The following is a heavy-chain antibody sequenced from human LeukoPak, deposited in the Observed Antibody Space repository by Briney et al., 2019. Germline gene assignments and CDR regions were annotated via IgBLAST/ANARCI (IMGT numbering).Heavy chain of an antibody. CDR1: GFTFSSYW. CDR3: ARGKGAVAGTLRY. D-gene: IGHD6-19*01. V-gene: IGHV3-74*01. Sequence: GRSLRLSCAASGFTFSSYWMHWVRQAPGKGLVWVSRINSDGSSTSYADSVKGRFTISRDNAKNTLYLQMNSLRAEDTAVYYCARGKGAVAGTLRYWGQGTLVTVSS. J-gene: IGHJ4*02. CDR2: INSDGSST.